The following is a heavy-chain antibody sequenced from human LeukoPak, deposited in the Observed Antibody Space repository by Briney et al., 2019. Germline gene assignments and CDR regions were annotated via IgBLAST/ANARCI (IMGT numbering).Heavy chain of an antibody. Sequence: PSETLSLTCAVYGGSFSGYYWSWIRQPPGKGLEWIGEINHSGSTNYNPSLKSRVTISVDTSKNQFSLKLSSVTAADTAVYYCARIKKLGQPHSRERYYYYYMDVWGKGTTVTVSS. J-gene: IGHJ6*03. D-gene: IGHD6-13*01. CDR1: GGSFSGYY. CDR3: ARIKKLGQPHSRERYYYYYMDV. V-gene: IGHV4-34*01. CDR2: INHSGST.